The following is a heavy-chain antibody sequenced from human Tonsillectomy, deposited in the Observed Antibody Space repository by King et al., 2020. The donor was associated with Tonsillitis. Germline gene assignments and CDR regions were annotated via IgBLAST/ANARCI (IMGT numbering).Heavy chain of an antibody. D-gene: IGHD1-26*01. J-gene: IGHJ4*02. Sequence: VQLVESGGGLVQPGGSLRLSCAASGFTFSSHWMHWVRQAPGKGLVWVSRISERSSTDYADTVKGRFTISRDNAKNTVYLQMNSLRGEETAVYYCARGLLGAASRAVYVALWGQGTLVTVSS. CDR2: ISERSST. CDR3: ARGLLGAASRAVYVAL. V-gene: IGHV3-74*01. CDR1: GFTFSSHW.